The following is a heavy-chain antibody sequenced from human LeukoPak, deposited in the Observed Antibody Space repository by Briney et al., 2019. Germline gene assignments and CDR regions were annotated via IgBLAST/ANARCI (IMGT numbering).Heavy chain of an antibody. CDR1: GFTFSSYG. CDR3: AKDRGSGSFSALDY. D-gene: IGHD3-10*01. J-gene: IGHJ4*02. Sequence: GGSLRLSCAASGFTFSSYGMHWVRQAPGKGLEWVAVIWYGGSNKYYADSVKGRFTISRDNSKNTLYLQMNSLRAEDTAVYYCAKDRGSGSFSALDYWGQGTLVTVSS. V-gene: IGHV3-30*02. CDR2: IWYGGSNK.